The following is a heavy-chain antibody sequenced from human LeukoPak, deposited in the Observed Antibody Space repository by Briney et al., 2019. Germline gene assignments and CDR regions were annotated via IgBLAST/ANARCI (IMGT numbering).Heavy chain of an antibody. CDR2: IIPIFGTA. D-gene: IGHD6-19*01. V-gene: IGHV1-69*13. Sequence: SVKVSCKASGGTFSSYAISWVRQAPGQGLEWMGGIIPIFGTANYAQKFQGRVTITADESTSTAYMELSSLRSEDTAVYYCARDRLNVSIAVSNYGMDVWGQGTTVTVSS. CDR3: ARDRLNVSIAVSNYGMDV. J-gene: IGHJ6*02. CDR1: GGTFSSYA.